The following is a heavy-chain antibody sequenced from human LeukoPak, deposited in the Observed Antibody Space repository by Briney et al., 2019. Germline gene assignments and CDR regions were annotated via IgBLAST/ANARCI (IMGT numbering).Heavy chain of an antibody. Sequence: GGSLRLSCAASGFTFSNYGMHWVRQAPGKGLEWMAVMSHDGNNKNYADSVKGRFTISRDNSKNTLFLQMSSLRAEDTAVYYCAKGEGITGTATPDYWGQGTLLTVSS. CDR1: GFTFSNYG. J-gene: IGHJ4*02. V-gene: IGHV3-30*18. CDR3: AKGEGITGTATPDY. CDR2: MSHDGNNK. D-gene: IGHD1-20*01.